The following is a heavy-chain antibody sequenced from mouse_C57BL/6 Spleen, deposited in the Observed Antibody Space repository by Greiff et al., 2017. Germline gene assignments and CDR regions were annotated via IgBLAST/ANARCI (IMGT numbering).Heavy chain of an antibody. CDR2: IDPSDSYT. D-gene: IGHD1-1*01. Sequence: QVQLQQPGAELVMPGASVKLSCKASGYTFTSYWMHWVKQRPGQGLEWIGEIDPSDSYTNYNQKFKGKSTLTVDKSSSTAYMQLSSLTSEDSAIYYCATDYYGSSWFAYWGQGTLVTVSA. CDR1: GYTFTSYW. V-gene: IGHV1-69*01. CDR3: ATDYYGSSWFAY. J-gene: IGHJ3*01.